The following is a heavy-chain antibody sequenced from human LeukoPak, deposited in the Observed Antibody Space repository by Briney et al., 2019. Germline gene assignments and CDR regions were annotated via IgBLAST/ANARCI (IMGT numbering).Heavy chain of an antibody. D-gene: IGHD3-10*01. CDR3: TRGTTLVRGVLRAYYYYYMDV. J-gene: IGHJ6*03. CDR2: VYSGKNT. CDR1: GGPTLNYY. V-gene: IGHV4-59*01. Sequence: SETLSLTCTVSGGPTLNYYWSWIRQPPGGGLEWIGYVYSGKNTNYNPSLKSRVTISVDTSKTQISLKLTSVTAADTAVYYCTRGTTLVRGVLRAYYYYYMDVWGKGTTVTVSS.